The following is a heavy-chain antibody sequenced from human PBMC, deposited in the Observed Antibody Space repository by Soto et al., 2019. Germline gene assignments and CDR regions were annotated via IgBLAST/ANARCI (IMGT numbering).Heavy chain of an antibody. J-gene: IGHJ6*02. CDR3: ARGDREDIEEVVGVRPGEYSMDV. Sequence: QVHLVESGGGVVQPGSSLRLSCAASEFTFRIFAMHWLRQSPGNGLEWVAVISYDGSRKADSVKGRFTVSRDNSWNTLYLQMNSLRAENTAIYYCARGDREDIEEVVGVRPGEYSMDVWGQGTTVTVSS. D-gene: IGHD1-26*01. V-gene: IGHV3-30-3*01. CDR1: EFTFRIFA. CDR2: ISYDGSRK.